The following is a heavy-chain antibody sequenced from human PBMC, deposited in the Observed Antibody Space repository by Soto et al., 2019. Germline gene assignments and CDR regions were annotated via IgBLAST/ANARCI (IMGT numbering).Heavy chain of an antibody. V-gene: IGHV1-69*08. Sequence: QVQLVQSGAEVKKPGSSVKVSCKASGGTFSSYTISWVRQAPGQGLEWMGRIIPILGIANYAQKFQGRVTITADKSTSTAYMELSSLRSEDTAVYYCARDRDYYGSGSYSCDYWGQGTLVTVS. D-gene: IGHD3-10*01. CDR2: IIPILGIA. J-gene: IGHJ4*02. CDR3: ARDRDYYGSGSYSCDY. CDR1: GGTFSSYT.